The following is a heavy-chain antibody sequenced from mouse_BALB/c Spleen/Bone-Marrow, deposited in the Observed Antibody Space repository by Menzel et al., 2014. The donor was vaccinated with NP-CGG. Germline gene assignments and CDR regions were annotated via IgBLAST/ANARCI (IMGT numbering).Heavy chain of an antibody. CDR2: ISTYSGNT. CDR1: GYTFADYA. J-gene: IGHJ2*01. D-gene: IGHD1-1*01. CDR3: ARRPYGSSYDFDY. Sequence: QVQLKESGPELVRPGVSVKISCKGSGYTFADYAMHWVKQSHAKSLEWIGVISTYSGNTNYNQKFKGKATMTVDKSSSTAYMELARLTSEDSAIYYCARRPYGSSYDFDYWGQGTTLTVSS. V-gene: IGHV1-67*01.